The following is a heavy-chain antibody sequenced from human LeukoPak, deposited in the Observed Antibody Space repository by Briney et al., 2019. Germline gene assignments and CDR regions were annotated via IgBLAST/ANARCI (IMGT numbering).Heavy chain of an antibody. CDR2: IYYSGST. D-gene: IGHD2-8*01. CDR1: GGSISSYY. Sequence: SETLPLTCTVSGGSISSYYWSWIRQPPGKGLEWIGYIYYSGSTNYNPSLKSRVTISVDTSKNQFSLKLSSVTAADTAVYYCARGVSSGYWGQGTLVTVSS. V-gene: IGHV4-59*01. CDR3: ARGVSSGY. J-gene: IGHJ4*02.